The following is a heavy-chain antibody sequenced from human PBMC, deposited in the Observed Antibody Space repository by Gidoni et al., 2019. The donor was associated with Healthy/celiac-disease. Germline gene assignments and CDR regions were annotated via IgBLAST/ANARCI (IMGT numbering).Heavy chain of an antibody. J-gene: IGHJ4*02. CDR2: ISYDGSNK. D-gene: IGHD1-26*01. V-gene: IGHV3-30-3*01. Sequence: QVQLVESGGGVVQPGRSLRLSCAASGFTFSSYAMHWVRQAPGKGLEWVAVISYDGSNKYYADSVKGRFTISRDNSKNTLYLQMNSLRAEDTAVYYCARVDRSYYYFDYWGQGTLVTVSS. CDR1: GFTFSSYA. CDR3: ARVDRSYYYFDY.